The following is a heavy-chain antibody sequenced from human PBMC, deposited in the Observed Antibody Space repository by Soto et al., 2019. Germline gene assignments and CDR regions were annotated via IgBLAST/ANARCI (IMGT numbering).Heavy chain of an antibody. CDR3: AKDFYYYYDSSGYYRY. V-gene: IGHV3-23*01. CDR1: GFTFSSYA. D-gene: IGHD3-22*01. CDR2: ISGSGGST. J-gene: IGHJ4*02. Sequence: PGGSLRLSCAASGFTFSSYAMSWVRQAPGKGLEWVSAISGSGGSTYYADSVKGRFTISRDNSKNTLYLQMNSLRAEDTAVYYCAKDFYYYYDSSGYYRYWGQGTLVTVSS.